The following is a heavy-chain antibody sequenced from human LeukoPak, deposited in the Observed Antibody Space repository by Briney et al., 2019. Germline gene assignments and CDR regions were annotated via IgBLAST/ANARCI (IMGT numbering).Heavy chain of an antibody. Sequence: GGSLRLSCAGSGFTFGSYAMSWVRQAPGKGLEWVSSISGTGASTFYADSVKGRFTISRDNSKNKLYQQMNSLRAEDTAVYYCAKVRDYYYYGMDVWGQGTTVTVSS. V-gene: IGHV3-23*01. CDR2: ISGTGAST. CDR1: GFTFGSYA. J-gene: IGHJ6*02. CDR3: AKVRDYYYYGMDV.